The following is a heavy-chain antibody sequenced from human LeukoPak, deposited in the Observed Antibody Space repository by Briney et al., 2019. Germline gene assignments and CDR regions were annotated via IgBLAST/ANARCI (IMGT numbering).Heavy chain of an antibody. CDR2: IRYGGSNK. V-gene: IGHV3-30*02. CDR3: AKDSYYYGSGSYFLDY. J-gene: IGHJ4*02. Sequence: GGSLRLSCAASGFTFSSYGMHWVRQAPGKGLQWVAYIRYGGSNKYYADSVKGRFTISRDNSKNTLYLQMNSLRAEDTAVYYCAKDSYYYGSGSYFLDYWGQGTLVTVSS. CDR1: GFTFSSYG. D-gene: IGHD3-10*01.